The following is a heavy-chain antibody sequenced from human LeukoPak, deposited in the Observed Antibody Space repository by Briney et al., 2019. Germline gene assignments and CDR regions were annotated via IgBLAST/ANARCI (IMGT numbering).Heavy chain of an antibody. V-gene: IGHV3-7*01. Sequence: GGSLRLSCAASGVALGSYWMSWVRHAPRERVWWVAKIKQDGSEKYYVDSGEGRFTISRDNAKNSLYLQMNNLRAEDTALYYCARDLAATTWNYFDYWGQGTLVTVSS. J-gene: IGHJ4*02. CDR2: IKQDGSEK. CDR1: GVALGSYW. CDR3: ARDLAATTWNYFDY. D-gene: IGHD1-14*01.